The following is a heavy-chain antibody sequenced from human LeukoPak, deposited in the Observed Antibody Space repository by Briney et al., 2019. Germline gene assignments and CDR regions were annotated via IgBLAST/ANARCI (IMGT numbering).Heavy chain of an antibody. V-gene: IGHV4-59*01. D-gene: IGHD3-10*01. Sequence: SETLSLTCTVSGGSISSYYWSWIRQPPGKGLEWIGYIYYSGSTNYNPSLKSRVTISVDTSKNQFSLKLSSVTAADTAVYYCARVWFGEFPNWFDPWGQGTLVTVSS. CDR1: GGSISSYY. CDR3: ARVWFGEFPNWFDP. J-gene: IGHJ5*02. CDR2: IYYSGST.